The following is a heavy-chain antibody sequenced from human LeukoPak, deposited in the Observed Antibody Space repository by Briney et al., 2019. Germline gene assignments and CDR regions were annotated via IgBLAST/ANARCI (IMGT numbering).Heavy chain of an antibody. CDR1: GYTFTGYY. CDR2: IRYDGRNK. Sequence: SCKASGYTFTGYYMHWVRQAPGKGLEWVAFIRYDGRNKYYADSVKGRVIISRDNSKNTLYLQMNSLRAEDTAVYYCAKGRKGLLYVRGVDFDYWGQGTLVTVSS. CDR3: AKGRKGLLYVRGVDFDY. J-gene: IGHJ4*02. D-gene: IGHD3-10*01. V-gene: IGHV3-30*02.